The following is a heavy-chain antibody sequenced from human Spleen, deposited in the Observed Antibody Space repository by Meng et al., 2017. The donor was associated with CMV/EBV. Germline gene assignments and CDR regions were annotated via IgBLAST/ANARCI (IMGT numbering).Heavy chain of an antibody. Sequence: GGSLRLSCAACGFTFSSYDMHWVRQATGKGLEWVSAIGTAGDTYYPGSVKGQFTISRENAKNSLYLQMNSLRDDDSGVYFCYMGHYSGAWGQGTPVTVSS. CDR3: YMGHYSGA. CDR2: IGTAGDT. CDR1: GFTFSSYD. D-gene: IGHD2-21*01. J-gene: IGHJ5*02. V-gene: IGHV3-13*03.